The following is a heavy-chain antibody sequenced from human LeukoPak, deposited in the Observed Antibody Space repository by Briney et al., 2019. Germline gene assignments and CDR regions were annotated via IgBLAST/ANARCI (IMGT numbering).Heavy chain of an antibody. D-gene: IGHD3-3*01. J-gene: IGHJ5*02. V-gene: IGHV3-33*06. CDR3: AKVGLRFLEWWNQFDP. CDR1: GFTFSNYG. Sequence: GRSLRLSCAASGFTFSNYGMHWVRQAPGKGLEWVAVIWYDGSNKYYADSVKGRFTISRDNSKNTLYLQMNSLRAEDTAVYYCAKVGLRFLEWWNQFDPWGQGTLVTVSS. CDR2: IWYDGSNK.